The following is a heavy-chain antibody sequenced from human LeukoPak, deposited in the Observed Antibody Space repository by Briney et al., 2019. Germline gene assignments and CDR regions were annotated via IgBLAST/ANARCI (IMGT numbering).Heavy chain of an antibody. CDR1: GGSISGYY. D-gene: IGHD6-13*01. CDR3: ARGRSSSWYPPYYYYMDV. V-gene: IGHV4-59*12. Sequence: SETLSLTXTVSGGSISGYYWSWIRQPPGKGLEWIGYIYYSGSTNYNPSLKSRVTISVDTSKNQFSLKLSSVTAADTAVYYCARGRSSSWYPPYYYYMDVWGKGTTVTVSS. CDR2: IYYSGST. J-gene: IGHJ6*03.